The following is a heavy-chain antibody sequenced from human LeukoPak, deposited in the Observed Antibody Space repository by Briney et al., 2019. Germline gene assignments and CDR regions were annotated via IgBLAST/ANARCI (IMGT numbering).Heavy chain of an antibody. CDR1: GYTFTGYY. CDR3: ARERAWIQLWSSLDY. Sequence: ASVKVSCKASGYTFTGYYIHWVRQAPGQGLTWMGWINPNSGGTNYAQKFNVRVTMTRDTSISTVYMVLSRQTSDDTAVYYCARERAWIQLWSSLDYWGRGTLVTVSS. J-gene: IGHJ4*02. V-gene: IGHV1-2*02. D-gene: IGHD5-18*01. CDR2: INPNSGGT.